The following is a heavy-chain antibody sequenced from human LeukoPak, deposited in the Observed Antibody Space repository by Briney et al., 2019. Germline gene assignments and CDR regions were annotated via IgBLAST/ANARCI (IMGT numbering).Heavy chain of an antibody. D-gene: IGHD3-16*02. CDR1: GYTFTSYA. V-gene: IGHV1-3*01. CDR2: INAGNGNT. CDR3: ARAPYDYVWGSYRGNYFDY. J-gene: IGHJ4*02. Sequence: GASVKVSCKASGYTFTSYAMHWVRQAPGQRLEWMGWINAGNGNTKYSQKFQGRVTITRDTSASTAYMELSSLRSEDTAVYYCARAPYDYVWGSYRGNYFDYWGQGTLVTVSS.